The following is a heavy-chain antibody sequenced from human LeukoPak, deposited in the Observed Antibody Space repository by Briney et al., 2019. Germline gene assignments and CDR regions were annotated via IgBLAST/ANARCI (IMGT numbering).Heavy chain of an antibody. CDR3: ARDDQTGDPFFDY. CDR1: GGSISSYY. Sequence: SETLSLTCTVSGGSISSYYWSWIRQPPGKGLEWIGYIYYSGSTNYNPSLKSRVTISVDTSKNQFSLKLSSVTAVDTAVYYCARDDQTGDPFFDYWGQGTLVTVSS. D-gene: IGHD7-27*01. CDR2: IYYSGST. J-gene: IGHJ4*02. V-gene: IGHV4-59*01.